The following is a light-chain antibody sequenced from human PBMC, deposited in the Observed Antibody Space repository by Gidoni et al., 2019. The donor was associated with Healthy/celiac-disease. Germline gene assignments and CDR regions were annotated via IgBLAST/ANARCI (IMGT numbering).Light chain of an antibody. V-gene: IGKV3-15*01. CDR1: QSVSSN. CDR3: QQYNNWPYT. J-gene: IGKJ2*01. Sequence: EVLMTPSPATLSVSPGKRATLSCRASQSVSSNLAWYQQKPGQAPRLLIYGASTRATGIPARFSGSGSGTEFTLTISSLQSEDFAVYYCQQYNNWPYTFGQGTKLEIK. CDR2: GAS.